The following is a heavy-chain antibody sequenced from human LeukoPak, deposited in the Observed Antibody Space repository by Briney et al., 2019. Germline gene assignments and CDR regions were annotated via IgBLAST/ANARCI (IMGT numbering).Heavy chain of an antibody. V-gene: IGHV3-53*01. J-gene: IGHJ6*03. Sequence: PGGSLRLSCAASGFTVSSKYMSWVRQAPGRGREWVSVIYSGGSTYYADSVKGRLTISRDNSKHTLYLQMNSLRAADTAVYYCARHGWSIAAAGTVGHYYYYMDVWGKGTTVTVSS. D-gene: IGHD6-13*01. CDR2: IYSGGST. CDR1: GFTVSSKY. CDR3: ARHGWSIAAAGTVGHYYYYMDV.